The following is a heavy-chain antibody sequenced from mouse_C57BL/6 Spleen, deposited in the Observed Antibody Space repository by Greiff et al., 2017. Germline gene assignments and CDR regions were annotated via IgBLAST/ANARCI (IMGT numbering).Heavy chain of an antibody. J-gene: IGHJ2*01. CDR3: AITTVVATDY. V-gene: IGHV1-26*01. CDR1: GYTFTDYY. D-gene: IGHD1-1*01. CDR2: INPNNGGT. Sequence: EVQLQQSGPELVKPGASVKISCKASGYTFTDYYMNWVKQSHGKSLEWIGDINPNNGGTSYNQKFKGKAKLTVDKSSSTAYMELRSLTSEDSAVYYCAITTVVATDYWGQGTTLTVSS.